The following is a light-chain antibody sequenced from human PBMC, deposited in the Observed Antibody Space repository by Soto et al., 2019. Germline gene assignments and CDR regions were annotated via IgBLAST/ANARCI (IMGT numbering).Light chain of an antibody. CDR2: DVS. CDR1: SSDVGGYNY. CDR3: SSYTSSSTLV. Sequence: QAVLTQPASVCGSPGQSITISCTGTSSDVGGYNYVSWYQQHPGKAPKLMIYDVSNRPSGVSNRFSGSKSGNTASLTISGLQAEDEADYYCSSYTSSSTLVFGTGTKLTVL. J-gene: IGLJ1*01. V-gene: IGLV2-14*01.